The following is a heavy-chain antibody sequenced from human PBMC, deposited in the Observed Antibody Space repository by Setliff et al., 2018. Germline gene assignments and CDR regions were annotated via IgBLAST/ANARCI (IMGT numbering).Heavy chain of an antibody. Sequence: GGSLRLSCAASGFSFSGYEMSWVRQAPGKGLEWISYIGSSGNTIYYANSVKGRFTISRDNAKNSLFLQMNSLRAEDTAVYYCARENGDYYLDYWGQGALVAVSS. CDR3: ARENGDYYLDY. CDR2: IGSSGNTI. D-gene: IGHD4-17*01. V-gene: IGHV3-48*03. CDR1: GFSFSGYE. J-gene: IGHJ4*02.